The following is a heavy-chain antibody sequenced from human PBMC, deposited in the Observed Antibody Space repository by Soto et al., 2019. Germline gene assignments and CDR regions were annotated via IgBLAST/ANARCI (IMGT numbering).Heavy chain of an antibody. CDR2: INHGRSA. CDR1: GGSFTHYY. D-gene: IGHD4-17*01. J-gene: IGHJ4*02. Sequence: QVQLQQWGAGLLKPSETLSLTCGVHGGSFTHYYWSWIRQPPGKGLEWIGEINHGRSANYNPYRKSRVTITVDTSKKQVSLNMRSVTAADTAVYYCARTIYGDPATPTKPAFDYWGQGSLVTVAS. V-gene: IGHV4-34*01. CDR3: ARTIYGDPATPTKPAFDY.